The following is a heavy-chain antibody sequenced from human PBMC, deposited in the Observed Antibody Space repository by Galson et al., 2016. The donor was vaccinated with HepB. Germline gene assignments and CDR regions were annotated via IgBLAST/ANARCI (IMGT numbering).Heavy chain of an antibody. CDR2: ISYDGFNK. D-gene: IGHD2-2*01. J-gene: IGHJ6*02. CDR3: ANSKDQENVVVLSPRNYALDV. Sequence: SLRLSCAASGFIFRTYGMHWVRQAPGKGLEWVAIISYDGFNKYYADSVKGRFTISRDNSKNTLYLQMNSLRPEDTAVYSCANSKDQENVVVLSPRNYALDVGGQGTTVTLSS. CDR1: GFIFRTYG. V-gene: IGHV3-30*18.